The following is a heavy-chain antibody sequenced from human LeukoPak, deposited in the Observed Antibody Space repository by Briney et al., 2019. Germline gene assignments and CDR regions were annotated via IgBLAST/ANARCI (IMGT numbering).Heavy chain of an antibody. CDR2: KN. V-gene: IGHV3-30*02. J-gene: IGHJ4*02. D-gene: IGHD1-26*01. CDR1: GFTISSRG. Sequence: GGSLRLSCAASGFTISSRGLHWVRRKNYYPDSVKGRFTISRDNSKNTLYLQMNSLRAEDTAVYYCAKDLEPQLVGAADYWGQGTLVTVSS. CDR3: AKDLEPQLVGAADY.